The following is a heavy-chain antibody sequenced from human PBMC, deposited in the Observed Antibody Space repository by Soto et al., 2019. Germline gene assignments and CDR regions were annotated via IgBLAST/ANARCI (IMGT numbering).Heavy chain of an antibody. V-gene: IGHV3-23*01. Sequence: GGSLRLSCAASGFPFSNYVMSWVRQAPGKGQEWVSVISGGGGTTYYAGSVKGRFTISRDNSKNTLFLQMNSLRAEDTAVYYCAKFFVETGESSGWPWSFHYWGQGTLVTVSS. CDR3: AKFFVETGESSGWPWSFHY. CDR1: GFPFSNYV. J-gene: IGHJ4*02. CDR2: ISGGGGTT. D-gene: IGHD6-25*01.